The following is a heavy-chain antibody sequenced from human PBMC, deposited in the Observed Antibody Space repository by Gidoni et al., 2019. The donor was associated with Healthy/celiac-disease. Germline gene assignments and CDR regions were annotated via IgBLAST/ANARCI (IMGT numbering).Heavy chain of an antibody. D-gene: IGHD6-19*01. CDR1: GFTFRNAW. J-gene: IGHJ4*02. CDR3: TTDPGYSSGWYYFDY. Sequence: EVQLVESGGGLVKPGGSLSLSCAASGFTFRNAWMSWVRQAPGKGLEWVGRIKSKTDGGTTDYAAPVKGRFTISRDDSKNTLYLQMNSLKTEDTAAYYCTTDPGYSSGWYYFDYWGQGTLVTVSS. CDR2: IKSKTDGGTT. V-gene: IGHV3-15*01.